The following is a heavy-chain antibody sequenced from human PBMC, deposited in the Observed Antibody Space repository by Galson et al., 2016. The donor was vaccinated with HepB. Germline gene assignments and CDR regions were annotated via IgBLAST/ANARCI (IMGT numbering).Heavy chain of an antibody. CDR2: MSAYNGNT. CDR1: GYTFTTYA. Sequence: SVKVSCKAPGYTFTTYAFSWVRQAPGQGLEWMGWMSAYNGNTNYAQKFQGRVTMTRDTSTSTAFMELTSLRSDDTAVYYCARGRGFENWGQGTLVIVSS. J-gene: IGHJ4*02. D-gene: IGHD3-10*01. CDR3: ARGRGFEN. V-gene: IGHV1-18*01.